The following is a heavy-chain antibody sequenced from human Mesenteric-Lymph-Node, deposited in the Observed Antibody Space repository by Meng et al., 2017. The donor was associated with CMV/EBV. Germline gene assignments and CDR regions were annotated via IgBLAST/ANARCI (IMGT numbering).Heavy chain of an antibody. D-gene: IGHD1-26*01. CDR3: AREGARWVVGANNWFDP. Sequence: SVKVSCQASGGTFSSYAISWVRQAPGQGLEWMGGIIPIFGTANYAQKFQGRVTITTDESTSTAYMGLSSLRSEDTAVYYCAREGARWVVGANNWFDPWGQGTLVTVSS. V-gene: IGHV1-69*05. J-gene: IGHJ5*02. CDR1: GGTFSSYA. CDR2: IIPIFGTA.